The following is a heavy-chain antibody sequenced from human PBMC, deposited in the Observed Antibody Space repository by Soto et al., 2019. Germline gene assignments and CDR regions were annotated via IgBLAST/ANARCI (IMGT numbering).Heavy chain of an antibody. CDR1: GYTFTTFG. Sequence: ASVKVSCRASGYTFTTFGISWVRQAPGQGLEWMGWIDPKNGNTKDAQKFQGRVTMTTDTSTSTAYMELRSLRSDDTAVYYCAKEYCDSSRCFLPDYWGQGALVTVSS. V-gene: IGHV1-18*01. J-gene: IGHJ4*02. CDR3: AKEYCDSSRCFLPDY. D-gene: IGHD2-2*01. CDR2: IDPKNGNT.